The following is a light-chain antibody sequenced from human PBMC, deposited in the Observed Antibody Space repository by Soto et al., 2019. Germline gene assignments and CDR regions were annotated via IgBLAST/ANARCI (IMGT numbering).Light chain of an antibody. J-gene: IGLJ1*01. Sequence: QSALTQPASVSGSPGQSITISCTGTSSDVGSYNLVSWYQQHPGKAPKLMIYEGSKRPSGVSNRFSGSKSGNTASLTIAGLQAEDEADYDCCSYAGSSTLYVFGTGTTLTVL. V-gene: IGLV2-23*01. CDR2: EGS. CDR3: CSYAGSSTLYV. CDR1: SSDVGSYNL.